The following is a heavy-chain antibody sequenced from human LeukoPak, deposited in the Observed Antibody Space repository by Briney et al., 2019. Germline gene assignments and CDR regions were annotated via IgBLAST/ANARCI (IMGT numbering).Heavy chain of an antibody. V-gene: IGHV4-59*01. D-gene: IGHD6-13*01. J-gene: IGHJ4*02. CDR2: IYYSGST. CDR3: ARSIAASGTGYFDY. Sequence: SETLSLTCTVSGGSISSYYWSWIRPPPGKGLECIGYIYYSGSTNYNPSLKSRVTLSVDTSKNQFSLKLSSVTAADTAVYYCARSIAASGTGYFDYWGQGTLVTVSS. CDR1: GGSISSYY.